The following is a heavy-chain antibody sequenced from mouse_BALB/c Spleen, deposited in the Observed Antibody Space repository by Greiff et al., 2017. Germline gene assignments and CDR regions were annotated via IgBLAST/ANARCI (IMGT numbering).Heavy chain of an antibody. J-gene: IGHJ2*01. V-gene: IGHV1S81*02. CDR3: ARGETSYYGY. Sequence: QVQLQQPGAELVKPGASVKLSCKASGYTFTSYWMHWVKQRPGQGLEWIGEINPSNGRTNYNEKFKSKATLTVDKSSSTAYMQLSSLTSEDSAVYYCARGETSYYGYWGQGTTLTVSS. CDR1: GYTFTSYW. D-gene: IGHD1-1*01. CDR2: INPSNGRT.